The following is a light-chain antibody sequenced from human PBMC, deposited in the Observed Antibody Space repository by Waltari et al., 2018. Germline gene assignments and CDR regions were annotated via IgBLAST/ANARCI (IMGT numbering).Light chain of an antibody. CDR3: QQYYNTPPM. Sequence: DIVMTQSPDSLAVSLGERATINCKSSQSVLYTSNNKNYLAWYQQKPGQPPKLLISWASTRESGVPDRFSGSGSGTDFTLTSSSLQAEDVAVYHCQQYYNTPPMFGQGTKVEIK. J-gene: IGKJ1*01. CDR2: WAS. V-gene: IGKV4-1*01. CDR1: QSVLYTSNNKNY.